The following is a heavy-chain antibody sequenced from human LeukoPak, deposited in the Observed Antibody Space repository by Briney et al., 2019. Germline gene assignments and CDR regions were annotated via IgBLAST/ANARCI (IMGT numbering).Heavy chain of an antibody. CDR2: ISGSGDNT. V-gene: IGHV3-23*01. CDR1: GFTFSGFA. Sequence: GGSLRLSCAASGFTFSGFAMSWVRRTPGKGLEWVSGISGSGDNTLYADSVKGRFTISRDNSKNTLYLEMNSLRAEDTAVYYCARDIRAVGATLYFDYWGQGALVTVSS. CDR3: ARDIRAVGATLYFDY. D-gene: IGHD1-26*01. J-gene: IGHJ4*02.